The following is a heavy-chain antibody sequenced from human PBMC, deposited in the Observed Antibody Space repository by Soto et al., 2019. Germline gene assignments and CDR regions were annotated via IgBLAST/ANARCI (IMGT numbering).Heavy chain of an antibody. Sequence: GGSLSLSCAASGFTFSSYAMSWVRQAPGKGLEWVSAISGSGGSTYYADSVKGRFTISRDNSKNTLYLQMNSLRAEDTAVYYCAKSPESYDSSGPNGYWGQGTLVTVSS. CDR3: AKSPESYDSSGPNGY. D-gene: IGHD3-22*01. J-gene: IGHJ4*02. CDR1: GFTFSSYA. V-gene: IGHV3-23*01. CDR2: ISGSGGST.